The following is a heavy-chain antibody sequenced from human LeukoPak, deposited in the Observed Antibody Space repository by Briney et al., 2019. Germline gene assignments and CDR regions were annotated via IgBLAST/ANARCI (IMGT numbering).Heavy chain of an antibody. CDR1: GGSISSSSYY. CDR3: AGLDYGDYDVWFDP. D-gene: IGHD4-17*01. V-gene: IGHV4-39*01. Sequence: PSETLSLTCTVSGGSISSSSYYWGWIRQPPGKGLEWIGSIYYSGSTYYNPSLKSRVTISVDTSKNQFSLKLSSVTAADTAVYYCAGLDYGDYDVWFDPWGQGTLVTVSS. CDR2: IYYSGST. J-gene: IGHJ5*02.